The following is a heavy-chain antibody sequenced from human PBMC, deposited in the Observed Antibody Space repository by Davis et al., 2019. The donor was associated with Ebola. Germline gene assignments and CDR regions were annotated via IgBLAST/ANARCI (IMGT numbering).Heavy chain of an antibody. CDR1: GGAISSGGYY. CDR2: IHYSGST. D-gene: IGHD3-22*01. CDR3: ARGPVGHYYDSSGYYSVPRYYDY. V-gene: IGHV4-31*03. Sequence: LRLSCTVSGGAISSGGYYWSWIRQHPGKGLEWIGYIHYSGSTYYNPSLKSRLTISVDTSKNQFSLKVRSVTAADTAVYFCARGPVGHYYDSSGYYSVPRYYDYWGQGTLVTVSS. J-gene: IGHJ4*02.